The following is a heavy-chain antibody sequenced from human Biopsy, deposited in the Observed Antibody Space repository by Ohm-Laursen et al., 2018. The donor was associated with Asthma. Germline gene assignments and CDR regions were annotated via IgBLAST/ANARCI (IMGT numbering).Heavy chain of an antibody. CDR2: ISSSSSYI. Sequence: SLRLSCAASGFTFSSYSMNWVRQAPGKGLEWVSSISSSSSYIYYADSVKGRFTISRDNAKNSLYLQMNSLRAEDTAVYYCARDGTDMNEAMPKDYWGQGTLVTASS. J-gene: IGHJ4*02. D-gene: IGHD2-2*01. CDR3: ARDGTDMNEAMPKDY. V-gene: IGHV3-21*01. CDR1: GFTFSSYS.